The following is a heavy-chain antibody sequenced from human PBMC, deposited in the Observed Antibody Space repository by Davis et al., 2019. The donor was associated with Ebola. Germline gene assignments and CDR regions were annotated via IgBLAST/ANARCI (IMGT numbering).Heavy chain of an antibody. D-gene: IGHD3/OR15-3a*01. Sequence: PGGSLRLSCAASGFTFSGSAMHWVRQASGKGLEWVGRIRSKANSYATAYAASVKSRFTISRDDSKNTLYLQMNSLKTEDTAVYYCTTDRDWGDAFDIWGQGTMVTVSS. J-gene: IGHJ3*02. V-gene: IGHV3-73*01. CDR3: TTDRDWGDAFDI. CDR1: GFTFSGSA. CDR2: IRSKANSYAT.